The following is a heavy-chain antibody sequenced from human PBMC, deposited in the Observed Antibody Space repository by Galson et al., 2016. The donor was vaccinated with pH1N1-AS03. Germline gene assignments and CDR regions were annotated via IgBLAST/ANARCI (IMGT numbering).Heavy chain of an antibody. J-gene: IGHJ4*02. Sequence: SGAEVKKPGESLKISCKGSGYSFTNYWIAWVRQLPGKGLEWMGIIYPADSDARYSPSFQGQVTISADTSNSTAYMQWTSLKDSDTAMYYCARQRAVRAFDYWGQGTPVTVSS. CDR1: GYSFTNYW. V-gene: IGHV5-51*01. D-gene: IGHD3-10*01. CDR2: IYPADSDA. CDR3: ARQRAVRAFDY.